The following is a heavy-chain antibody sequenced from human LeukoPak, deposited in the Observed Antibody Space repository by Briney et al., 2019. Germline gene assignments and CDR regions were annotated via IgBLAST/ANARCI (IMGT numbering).Heavy chain of an antibody. D-gene: IGHD3-10*01. V-gene: IGHV3-30*18. CDR3: AKDTDLWFGELSN. Sequence: GGSLRLSCAASGFTFSSYGMHWVRQAPGKGLEWVAVISYDGYNKYYADSVKGRFTVSRDNSKNTLYLQMNSLRAEDTAVYYCAKDTDLWFGELSNWGQGTLVTVSS. CDR1: GFTFSSYG. CDR2: ISYDGYNK. J-gene: IGHJ4*02.